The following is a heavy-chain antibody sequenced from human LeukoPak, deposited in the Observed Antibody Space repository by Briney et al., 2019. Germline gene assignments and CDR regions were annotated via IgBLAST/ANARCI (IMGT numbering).Heavy chain of an antibody. D-gene: IGHD6-19*01. J-gene: IGHJ5*02. CDR2: ISYDGSNK. V-gene: IGHV3-30-3*01. CDR3: AKGGWYWFDP. Sequence: PGRSLRLSCAASGFTFSSYAMHWVRQAPGKGLEWVAVISYDGSNKYYADSVKGRFTISGDNSKNTLYLQMNSLRAEDTAVYYCAKGGWYWFDPWGQGTLVTVSS. CDR1: GFTFSSYA.